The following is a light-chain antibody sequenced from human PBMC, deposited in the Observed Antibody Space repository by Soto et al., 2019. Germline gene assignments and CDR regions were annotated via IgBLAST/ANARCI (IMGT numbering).Light chain of an antibody. CDR2: EAF. Sequence: QSVLTQVASVSGSPGQSITISCTATSSDVGGHDYVSWYLQHPGKAPKLLIYEAFNRPSGVSDRFSGSKSGSTASLTISGLQAGDGGDYHRNPFTSPNPWVFGGGPKLPVL. V-gene: IGLV2-14*01. CDR3: NPFTSPNPWV. J-gene: IGLJ3*02. CDR1: SSDVGGHDY.